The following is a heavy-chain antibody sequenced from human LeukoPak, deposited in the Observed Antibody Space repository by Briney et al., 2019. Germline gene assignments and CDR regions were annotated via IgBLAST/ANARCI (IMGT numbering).Heavy chain of an antibody. J-gene: IGHJ4*02. Sequence: GGSLRLSCAASGFTFSIYEMNWVRQAPGKGLEWVSYISSSGSTTYYADSVKGRFTISRDNAKNSLYLQMNSLRAEDTAVYYCTRWDYWGQGTLVTVSS. V-gene: IGHV3-48*03. CDR3: TRWDY. CDR1: GFTFSIYE. CDR2: ISSSGSTT.